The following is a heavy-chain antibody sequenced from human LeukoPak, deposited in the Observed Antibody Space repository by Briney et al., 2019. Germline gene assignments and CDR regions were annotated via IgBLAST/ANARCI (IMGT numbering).Heavy chain of an antibody. CDR3: ARDGALGDWVVVAATASNWFDP. Sequence: ASVKVSCKASGYTFTGYYIHWVRQAPGQGLEWMGWINPNSGGTNYAQKFQGRVTMTRDTSISTAYMELSSLRSDETAVHYSARDGALGDWVVVAATASNWFDPWGQGTLVTVSS. J-gene: IGHJ5*02. D-gene: IGHD2-15*01. V-gene: IGHV1-2*02. CDR2: INPNSGGT. CDR1: GYTFTGYY.